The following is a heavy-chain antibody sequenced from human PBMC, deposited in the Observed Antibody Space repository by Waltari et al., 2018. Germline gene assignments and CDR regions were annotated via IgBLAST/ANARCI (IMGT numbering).Heavy chain of an antibody. CDR2: ISWNSGGI. V-gene: IGHV3-9*01. J-gene: IGHJ6*02. CDR1: GFTFDDYA. Sequence: EVQLVESGGGLVQPGRSLRLSCAASGFTFDDYAMHWVRQAPGKGLELVSGISWNSGGIGYADSVKCRFTISRDNAKNSLYLQMNSLRAEDTALYYCAKSEGPPRGYYYYGMDVWGQGTTVTVSS. D-gene: IGHD1-26*01. CDR3: AKSEGPPRGYYYYGMDV.